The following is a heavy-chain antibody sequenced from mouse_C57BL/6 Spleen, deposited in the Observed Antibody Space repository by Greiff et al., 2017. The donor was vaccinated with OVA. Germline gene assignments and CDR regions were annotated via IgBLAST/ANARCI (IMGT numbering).Heavy chain of an antibody. V-gene: IGHV1-63*01. CDR1: GYTFTNYW. CDR2: IYPGGGYT. Sequence: VQLQQSGAELVRPGTSVKMSCKASGYTFTNYWIGWAKQRPGHGLEWIGDIYPGGGYTNYNEKFKGKATLTADKSSSTAYMQFSSLTSEDSAIYYCARGYGSSSYYAMDYWGQGTSVTVSS. D-gene: IGHD1-1*01. J-gene: IGHJ4*01. CDR3: ARGYGSSSYYAMDY.